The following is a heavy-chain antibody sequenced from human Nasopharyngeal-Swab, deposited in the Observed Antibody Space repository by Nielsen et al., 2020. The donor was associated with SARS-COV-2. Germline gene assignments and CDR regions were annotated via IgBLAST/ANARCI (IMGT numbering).Heavy chain of an antibody. V-gene: IGHV3-21*01. CDR1: GFTFNNYN. CDR3: ARDGLDYDFWSAYFMDV. J-gene: IGHJ6*02. D-gene: IGHD3-3*01. Sequence: GESLKISCAASGFTFNNYNFNWVRQAPEKGLEWVSSISSSSSYIYYADSVKGRFTISRDNAKNSLYLQMNSLRAEDTAVYYCARDGLDYDFWSAYFMDVWGQGPRSPSP. CDR2: ISSSSSYI.